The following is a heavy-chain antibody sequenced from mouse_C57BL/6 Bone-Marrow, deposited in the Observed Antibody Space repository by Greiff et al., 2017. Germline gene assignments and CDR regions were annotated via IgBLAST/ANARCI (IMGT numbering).Heavy chain of an antibody. CDR2: LYPGSGST. CDR3: GYYSNPAWFAY. J-gene: IGHJ3*01. CDR1: GYTFTSYW. D-gene: IGHD2-5*01. Sequence: QVQLQQPGAELVKPGASVKMSCKASGYTFTSYWITWVKQRPGQGLEWIGDLYPGSGSTNYNEKFKSKATLTVDTSSSTAYMQLSSLTSEDSAVYYCGYYSNPAWFAYWSQGTLVTVSA. V-gene: IGHV1-55*01.